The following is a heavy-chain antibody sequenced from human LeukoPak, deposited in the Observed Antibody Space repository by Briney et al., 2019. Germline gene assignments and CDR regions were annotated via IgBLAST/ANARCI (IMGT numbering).Heavy chain of an antibody. CDR1: GGSISSSSYY. CDR3: ARESLTYYYDSSGYQPFFDY. J-gene: IGHJ4*02. D-gene: IGHD3-22*01. V-gene: IGHV4-39*07. Sequence: PSETLSLTCTVSGGSISSSSYYWGWIRQPPGKGLEWIGSIYHSGSTYYNPSLKSRVTISVDTSKNQFSLKLSSVTAADTAVYYCARESLTYYYDSSGYQPFFDYWGQGTLVTVSS. CDR2: IYHSGST.